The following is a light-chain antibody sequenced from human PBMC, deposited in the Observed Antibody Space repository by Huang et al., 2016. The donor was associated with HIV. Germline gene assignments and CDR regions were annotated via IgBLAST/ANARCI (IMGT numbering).Light chain of an antibody. J-gene: IGKJ2*01. CDR2: GAS. CDR3: QQYNNWPRT. CDR1: QGGSSN. V-gene: IGKV3-15*01. Sequence: EMVMTQSPDTLSVSPGERATLSCRASQGGSSNLAWYQQKPGQAPRLLISGASTRVTGIPARFSGSGSEIDFTLTIRSLQSEDSAVYYCQQYNNWPRTFGQGTKLEIK.